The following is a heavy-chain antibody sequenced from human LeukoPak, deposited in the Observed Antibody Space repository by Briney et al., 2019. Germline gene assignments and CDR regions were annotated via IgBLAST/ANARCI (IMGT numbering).Heavy chain of an antibody. D-gene: IGHD4-17*01. CDR1: GFIFNNYA. J-gene: IGHJ4*02. CDR3: AKDVEYGDFVGYFDS. V-gene: IGHV3-30-3*01. CDR2: ISYDGTNK. Sequence: GGSLRLSCAASGFIFNNYAMHWVRQTPGKGLEWVAVISYDGTNKYYADSVKGRFTISRDNSKNTLYLQMNSLTTEDTAIYYCAKDVEYGDFVGYFDSWGQGTLVTVSS.